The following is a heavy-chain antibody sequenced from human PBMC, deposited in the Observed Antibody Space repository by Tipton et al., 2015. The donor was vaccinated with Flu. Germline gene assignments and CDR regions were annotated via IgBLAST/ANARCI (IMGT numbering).Heavy chain of an antibody. CDR2: ISWNSGSI. J-gene: IGHJ6*03. V-gene: IGHV3-9*01. Sequence: SLRLSCAASGFTFDDYAMHWVRQAPGKGLEWVSGISWNSGSIGYADSVKGRFTISRDNAKNSLYLQMNSLRAEDTAVYYCARARYCSSTSCATQSKHVYYYYMDVWGKGTTVTVSS. CDR3: ARARYCSSTSCATQSKHVYYYYMDV. D-gene: IGHD2-2*01. CDR1: GFTFDDYA.